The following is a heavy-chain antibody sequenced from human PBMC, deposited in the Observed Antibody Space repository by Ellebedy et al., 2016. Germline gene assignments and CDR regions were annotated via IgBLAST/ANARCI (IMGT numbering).Heavy chain of an antibody. CDR2: IYYSGST. Sequence: SETLSLTXTVSGGSISSSSYYWGWIRQPPGKGLEWIGSIYYSGSTYYNPSLKSRVTISVDTSKNQFSLKLSSVTAADTAVYYCARLEGIFGVVPYWYFDLWGRGTLVTVSS. CDR1: GGSISSSSYY. V-gene: IGHV4-39*01. CDR3: ARLEGIFGVVPYWYFDL. D-gene: IGHD3-3*01. J-gene: IGHJ2*01.